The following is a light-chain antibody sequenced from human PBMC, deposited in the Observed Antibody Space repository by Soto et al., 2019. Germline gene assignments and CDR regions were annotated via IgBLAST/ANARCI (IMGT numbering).Light chain of an antibody. CDR1: QGISSY. J-gene: IGKJ5*01. CDR3: QQLNSYPIT. V-gene: IGKV1-9*01. CDR2: AAS. Sequence: IHLTQSPCSLSASIVDKVTITCQASQGISSYLTWYQQKPGKAPKVLIYAASTLQSGVPSRFSGSGSGTDFTLTISSLRPEDFATYYCQQLNSYPITFGQGTRLEIK.